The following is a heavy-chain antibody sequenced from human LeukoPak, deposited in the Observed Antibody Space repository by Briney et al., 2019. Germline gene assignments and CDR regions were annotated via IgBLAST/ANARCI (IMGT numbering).Heavy chain of an antibody. CDR3: AKDTVVVVADKDY. CDR2: ISGSGGST. V-gene: IGHV3-23*01. D-gene: IGHD2-15*01. CDR1: GFTFSSYP. J-gene: IGHJ4*02. Sequence: PGGSLRLSCEASGFTFSSYPMTWVRQSPGKGLEWVSAISGSGGSTYYADSVKGRFTISRDNSKNTLYLQMNSLRAEDTAVYYCAKDTVVVVADKDYWGQGTLVTVSS.